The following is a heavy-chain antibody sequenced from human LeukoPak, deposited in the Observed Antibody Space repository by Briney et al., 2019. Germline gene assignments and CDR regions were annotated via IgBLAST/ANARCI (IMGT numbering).Heavy chain of an antibody. J-gene: IGHJ3*02. D-gene: IGHD6-6*01. Sequence: GGALRLSCAAPGFTFCNYAMTWVRQAPGKGLEWVSAISGVGTATYYADSVKGRFTISRDNSKNTLYLQMNSLRAEDTAIYYCAKYSSSSLLRAFDIWGQGTMVTVSS. CDR1: GFTFCNYA. CDR3: AKYSSSSLLRAFDI. V-gene: IGHV3-23*01. CDR2: ISGVGTAT.